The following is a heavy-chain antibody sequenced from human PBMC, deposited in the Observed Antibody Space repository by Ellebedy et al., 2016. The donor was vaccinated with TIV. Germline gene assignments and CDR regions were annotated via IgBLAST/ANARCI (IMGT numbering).Heavy chain of an antibody. V-gene: IGHV5-10-1*01. D-gene: IGHD6-19*01. Sequence: GESLKISCKGSGYSFTNYWISWVRQMPGKGLEWMGKIDPTDSYTNYSPSFQGHVTISADKSISTAYLQWSGLKASDTAMYYCTRRTSSGYDYWGQGTLVTVFS. CDR1: GYSFTNYW. J-gene: IGHJ4*02. CDR2: IDPTDSYT. CDR3: TRRTSSGYDY.